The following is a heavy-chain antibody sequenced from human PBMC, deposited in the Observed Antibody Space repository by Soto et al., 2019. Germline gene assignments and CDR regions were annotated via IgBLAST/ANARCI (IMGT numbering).Heavy chain of an antibody. D-gene: IGHD2-21*02. CDR3: ARDDPSGDPTLFDY. CDR2: IYSGGST. Sequence: PGGSLRLSCAASGFTVSSNYMSWVRQAPGKGLEWVSVIYSGGSTYYADSVKGRFTISRDNSKNTPYLQMNSLRAEDTAVYYCARDDPSGDPTLFDYWGQGTLVTVSS. V-gene: IGHV3-66*01. J-gene: IGHJ4*02. CDR1: GFTVSSNY.